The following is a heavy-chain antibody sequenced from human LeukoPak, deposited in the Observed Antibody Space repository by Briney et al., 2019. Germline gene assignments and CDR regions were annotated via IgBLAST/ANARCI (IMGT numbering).Heavy chain of an antibody. CDR3: ARTIGYCSGGSCMVP. J-gene: IGHJ5*02. Sequence: ASVKVSCKASGYTFTGYYMHWVRQAPGQGLEWMGWINPNSGGTNYAQKFQGRVTMTRDTSISTAYMELSRLRSDDTAVYYCARTIGYCSGGSCMVPWGQGTLLTVSS. D-gene: IGHD2-15*01. V-gene: IGHV1-2*02. CDR2: INPNSGGT. CDR1: GYTFTGYY.